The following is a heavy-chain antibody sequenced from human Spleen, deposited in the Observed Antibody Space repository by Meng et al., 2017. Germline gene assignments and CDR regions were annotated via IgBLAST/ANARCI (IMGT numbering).Heavy chain of an antibody. D-gene: IGHD3-22*01. CDR3: ARDFYDSQRGLDY. CDR2: ISYDGSNK. Sequence: GESLKISCAASGFTFSSYAMHWVRQAPGKGLEWVAVISYDGSNKYYADSVKGRFTISRDNSKNTLYLQMNSLRAEDTAVYYCARDFYDSQRGLDYWGQGTLVTVSS. J-gene: IGHJ4*02. CDR1: GFTFSSYA. V-gene: IGHV3-30*04.